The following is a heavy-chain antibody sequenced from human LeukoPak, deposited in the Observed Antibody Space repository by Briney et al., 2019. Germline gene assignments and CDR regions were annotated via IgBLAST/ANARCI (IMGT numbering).Heavy chain of an antibody. J-gene: IGHJ4*02. V-gene: IGHV4-39*01. D-gene: IGHD3-22*01. CDR3: ARRIRYYDSSGYHFDY. CDR2: IYYSGST. Sequence: SETLSLTCTVSGGSISSTSSYWGWIRQPPGKGLEWIGTIYYSGSTYYNPSLKSRLTILVDTSKNQFSLRLNSVTAADTAVYYCARRIRYYDSSGYHFDYWGQGVLVTVSS. CDR1: GGSISSTSSY.